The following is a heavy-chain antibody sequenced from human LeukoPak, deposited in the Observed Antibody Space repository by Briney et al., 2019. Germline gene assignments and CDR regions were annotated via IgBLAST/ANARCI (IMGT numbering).Heavy chain of an antibody. V-gene: IGHV1-3*01. J-gene: IGHJ4*02. CDR3: ARGGELAPPYFDY. CDR1: GYTFTSYA. CDR2: INAGNGNT. D-gene: IGHD3-10*01. Sequence: ASVKVSCKASGYTFTSYAMHWVRQAPGQRLEWMGWINAGNGNTKYSQKFQGRVTITRDTSASTAYMELSSLRSEDTAVYYCARGGELAPPYFDYWGQGTLVTVSS.